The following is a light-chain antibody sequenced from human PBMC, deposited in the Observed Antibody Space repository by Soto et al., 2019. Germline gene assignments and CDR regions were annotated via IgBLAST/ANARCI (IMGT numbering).Light chain of an antibody. J-gene: IGLJ7*01. V-gene: IGLV2-23*01. CDR2: EGS. CDR1: SSDVGSYNL. Sequence: QSALTQPAFVSGSPGQSITISCTGTSSDVGSYNLVSWYQQHPGKAPKLMIYEGSKRPSGVSNRFSGSKSGNTASLTISGLQAEDEADYYCCSYAGSLAVFGGGTQLTVL. CDR3: CSYAGSLAV.